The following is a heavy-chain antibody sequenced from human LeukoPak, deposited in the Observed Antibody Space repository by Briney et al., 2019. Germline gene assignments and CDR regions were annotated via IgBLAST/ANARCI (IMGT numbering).Heavy chain of an antibody. Sequence: PTGRSLRLSCAASGFTFDDYAMHWVRQAPGKGLEWVSDITWNSGSIGYADSVKGRFTISRDNAKNSLYLQMNSLRAEDTALYYCAKDIRYSSSCYPDYWGQGTLVTVSS. D-gene: IGHD6-13*01. CDR3: AKDIRYSSSCYPDY. CDR1: GFTFDDYA. CDR2: ITWNSGSI. J-gene: IGHJ4*02. V-gene: IGHV3-9*01.